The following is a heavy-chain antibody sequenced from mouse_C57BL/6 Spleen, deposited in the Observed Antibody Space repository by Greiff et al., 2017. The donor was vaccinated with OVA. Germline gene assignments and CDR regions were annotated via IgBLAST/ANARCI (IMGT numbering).Heavy chain of an antibody. V-gene: IGHV2-5*01. CDR2: IWRGGST. D-gene: IGHD2-5*01. J-gene: IGHJ4*01. CDR1: GFSLTSYG. Sequence: VKLMESGPGLVQPSQSLSITCTVSGFSLTSYGVHWVRQSPGKGLEWLGVIWRGGSTDDNAAFMSRLSITKDNSKSQVFFKMNSLQADDTAIYYCANIVTPYYAMDYWGQGTSVTVSS. CDR3: ANIVTPYYAMDY.